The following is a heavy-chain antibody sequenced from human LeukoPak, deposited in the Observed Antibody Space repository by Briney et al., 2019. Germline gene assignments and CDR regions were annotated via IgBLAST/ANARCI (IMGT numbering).Heavy chain of an antibody. J-gene: IGHJ4*02. D-gene: IGHD1-26*01. CDR1: GFTFSSYG. Sequence: QSGGSLRLSCAASGFTFSSYGMHWVRQAPGKGLEWVAVISYDGSNKYYGDSVKGRFTISRDNSKNTLYLQMNSLRAEDTAVYYCAKSEGFVGGSYWGGYFGYWGQGTLVTVSS. CDR3: AKSEGFVGGSYWGGYFGY. V-gene: IGHV3-30*18. CDR2: ISYDGSNK.